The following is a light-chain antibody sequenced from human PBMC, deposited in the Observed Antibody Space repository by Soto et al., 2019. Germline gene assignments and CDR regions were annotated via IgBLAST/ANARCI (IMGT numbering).Light chain of an antibody. Sequence: EIVMTQSPATLSVSPGERATLSCRASQSVISNLAWYQQKPGQAPRLLIYSASSRATGIPDRFSGSGSGADYTLTISRLEPEDSAVYYCQQYGYSFWTFGQGTRWIS. CDR2: SAS. J-gene: IGKJ1*01. V-gene: IGKV3-20*01. CDR3: QQYGYSFWT. CDR1: QSVISN.